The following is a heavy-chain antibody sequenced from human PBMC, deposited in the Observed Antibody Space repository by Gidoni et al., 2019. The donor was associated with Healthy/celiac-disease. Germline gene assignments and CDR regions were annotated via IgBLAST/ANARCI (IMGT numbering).Heavy chain of an antibody. Sequence: QVQLVESGGAVVQPGRSLRLSCAASGFTFSSYGMHGVRQAPGKGRGWVAGIWYDGSNKYYADSLKGRFTISRDNSKNTLYLQMNSLRAEDTAVYYCARDEEAVAGLPFDYWGQGTLVTVSS. CDR2: IWYDGSNK. D-gene: IGHD6-19*01. J-gene: IGHJ4*02. V-gene: IGHV3-33*01. CDR3: ARDEEAVAGLPFDY. CDR1: GFTFSSYG.